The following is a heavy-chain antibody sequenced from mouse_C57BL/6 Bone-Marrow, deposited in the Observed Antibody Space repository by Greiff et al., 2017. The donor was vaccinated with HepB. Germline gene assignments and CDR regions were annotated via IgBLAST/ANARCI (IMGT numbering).Heavy chain of an antibody. V-gene: IGHV2-9-1*01. CDR3: ARRLGRDYYAMDY. CDR1: GFSLTSYA. D-gene: IGHD4-1*01. J-gene: IGHJ4*01. Sequence: VKLVESGPGLVAPSQSLSITCTVSGFSLTSYAISWVRQPPGKGLERLGVIWTGGGTNYNSALKSRLSISKDNSKSQVFLKMNSLQTDDTARYYCARRLGRDYYAMDYWGQGTSVTVSS. CDR2: IWTGGGT.